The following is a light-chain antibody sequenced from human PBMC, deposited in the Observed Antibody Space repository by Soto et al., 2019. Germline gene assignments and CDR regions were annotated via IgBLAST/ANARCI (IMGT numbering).Light chain of an antibody. Sequence: DIQLTQSPSTLSASVGDRLTITCRASQSISTWLAWYQQKPGKAPKLLIYAASSLESRVPSRFSGSGSGTEFTLTISSLQPDDFATYYCQQYNSYRTFGQGTKVEIK. CDR1: QSISTW. J-gene: IGKJ1*01. CDR3: QQYNSYRT. CDR2: AAS. V-gene: IGKV1-5*01.